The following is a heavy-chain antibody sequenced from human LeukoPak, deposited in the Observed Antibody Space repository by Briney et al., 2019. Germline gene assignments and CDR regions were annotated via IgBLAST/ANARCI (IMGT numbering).Heavy chain of an antibody. CDR1: GGSISSYY. V-gene: IGHV4-4*07. D-gene: IGHD3-22*01. CDR2: IYTSGST. Sequence: SETLSLTCSVSGGSISSYYWSWIRQPAGKGLEWIGRIYTSGSTNYSPSLKSRVTISVDTSKNRFSLKLSSVTAADTAVYYCARGYYDSSGNIFAFDIWGQGTMVTVSS. CDR3: ARGYYDSSGNIFAFDI. J-gene: IGHJ3*02.